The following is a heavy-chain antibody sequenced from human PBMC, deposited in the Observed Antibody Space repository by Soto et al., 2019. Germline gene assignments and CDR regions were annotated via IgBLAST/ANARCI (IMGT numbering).Heavy chain of an antibody. Sequence: EVQLVESGGGLVKPGGSLRLSCAASGFTFSNAWMNWVRQAPGKGLEWVGRIKSKTDGGTTDYAAPVKGRFTISRDDSKNTLYLQMNSLKTEDTAVYYCTTGYYYDSSGYYPTFFYDDYYYYGMDVWGQGTTVTVSS. V-gene: IGHV3-15*07. J-gene: IGHJ6*02. CDR2: IKSKTDGGTT. CDR3: TTGYYYDSSGYYPTFFYDDYYYYGMDV. CDR1: GFTFSNAW. D-gene: IGHD3-22*01.